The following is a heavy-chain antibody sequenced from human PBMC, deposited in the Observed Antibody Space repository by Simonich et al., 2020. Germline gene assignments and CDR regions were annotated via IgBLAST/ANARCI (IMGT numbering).Heavy chain of an antibody. CDR1: GFTFSSYA. CDR3: AKRSGVSITGTFDY. Sequence: EVQLLESGGGLVQPGGSLRLSCAASGFTFSSYAMSWVRQAPGEGLEWASAISGSGGSTYYADAVKVRFTISRDNSKNTRYLQMNSLRAEDTAVYYCAKRSGVSITGTFDYWGQGTLVTVSS. J-gene: IGHJ4*02. D-gene: IGHD1-7*01. CDR2: ISGSGGST. V-gene: IGHV3-23*01.